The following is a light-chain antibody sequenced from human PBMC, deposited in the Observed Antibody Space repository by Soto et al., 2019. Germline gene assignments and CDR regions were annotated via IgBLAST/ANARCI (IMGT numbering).Light chain of an antibody. CDR2: LGS. CDR3: MQALQTPWT. Sequence: DIVMTQSPLSLPVTPGEPASISCRSSQSLLHSNGYNYLDWYLQKPGQSPQLLIYLGSNRASGVPDRFSGSGSGTDFTLSISTVEAGDVGVYYCMQALQTPWTFGQGTKVDIK. J-gene: IGKJ1*01. V-gene: IGKV2-28*01. CDR1: QSLLHSNGYNY.